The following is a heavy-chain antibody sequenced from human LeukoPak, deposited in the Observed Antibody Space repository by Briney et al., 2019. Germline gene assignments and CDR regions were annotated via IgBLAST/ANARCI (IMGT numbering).Heavy chain of an antibody. Sequence: SETLSLTCAVSGGSISSGGYSWSWIRQPPGKGLEWIGYIYHSGSTYYNPSLKSRVTISVDRSKNQFSLKLSSVTAADTAVYYCASYFYGQQNYYYYYGMDVWGQGATVTVSS. CDR1: GGSISSGGYS. J-gene: IGHJ6*02. V-gene: IGHV4-30-2*01. D-gene: IGHD3-22*01. CDR3: ASYFYGQQNYYYYYGMDV. CDR2: IYHSGST.